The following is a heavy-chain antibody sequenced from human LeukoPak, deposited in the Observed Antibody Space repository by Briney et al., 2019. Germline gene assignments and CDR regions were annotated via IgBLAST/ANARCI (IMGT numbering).Heavy chain of an antibody. CDR2: ISSSSSYI. Sequence: GGSLRLSCAASGFTFGNYAMSWVRQAPEGWLEWVSSISSSSSYIYYADSVKGRFTISRDNAKNSLYLQMNSLRAEDTAVYYCARTTAISLAFDIWGQETMVSVS. CDR1: GFTFGNYA. J-gene: IGHJ3*02. CDR3: ARTTAISLAFDI. V-gene: IGHV3-21*01. D-gene: IGHD5-18*01.